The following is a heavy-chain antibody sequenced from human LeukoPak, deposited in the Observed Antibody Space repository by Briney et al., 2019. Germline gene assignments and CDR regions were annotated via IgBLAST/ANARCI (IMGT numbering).Heavy chain of an antibody. D-gene: IGHD3-22*01. CDR1: GYTFTGYY. CDR2: INPNSGGT. J-gene: IGHJ4*02. Sequence: ASVKVSCKASGYTFTGYYMHWVRQAPGQGLEWMGWINPNSGGTNYAQKFQGRVTMTRDKSISTAYMELSRLRSDDTAVYYCARNYDSSGYYSPLGYWGQGTLVTVSS. V-gene: IGHV1-2*02. CDR3: ARNYDSSGYYSPLGY.